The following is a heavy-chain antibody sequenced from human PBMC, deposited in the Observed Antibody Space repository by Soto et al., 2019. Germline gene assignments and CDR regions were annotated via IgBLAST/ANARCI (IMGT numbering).Heavy chain of an antibody. V-gene: IGHV3-15*01. J-gene: IGHJ4*02. D-gene: IGHD1-7*01. CDR1: GFTFSNAW. CDR3: TTGLAGYIWNYQVTL. CDR2: IKSKTDGGTA. Sequence: GGSLRLSCAASGFTFSNAWMTWVRQAPGKGLEWVGRIKSKTDGGTADYAAPVKGRFTISRDDSKNTLYLQMNSLKTEDTAVYYCTTGLAGYIWNYQVTLWGQGTLVTVSS.